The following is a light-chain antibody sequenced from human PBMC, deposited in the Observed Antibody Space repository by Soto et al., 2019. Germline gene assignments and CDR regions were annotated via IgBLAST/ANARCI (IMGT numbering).Light chain of an antibody. J-gene: IGKJ4*01. CDR2: GAS. CDR1: QSVSSY. Sequence: EVGLTQSPATVSLSPGERASLSCRASQSVSSYLAWYQQKPGQAPRLLIYGASNRATGIPARFSGSGSGTDFTLTISGLEPEDFAVYYCQHRSNWPLTFGGGTKVAIK. V-gene: IGKV3-11*01. CDR3: QHRSNWPLT.